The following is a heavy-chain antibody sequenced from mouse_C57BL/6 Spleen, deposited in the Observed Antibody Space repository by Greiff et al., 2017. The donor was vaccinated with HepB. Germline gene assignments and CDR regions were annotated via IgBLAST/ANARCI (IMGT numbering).Heavy chain of an antibody. CDR2: IYPGSGSN. CDR3: ARGLRPFDY. D-gene: IGHD3-2*02. J-gene: IGHJ2*01. V-gene: IGHV1-55*01. Sequence: QVQLQQPGAELVKPGASVKMSCKASGYTFTSYWITWVKQRPGQGLEWIGDIYPGSGSNNYNETFKSKATLTVDTSSSPPYMQLSSLTSEDSAVYYCARGLRPFDYLGQGTTLTVSS. CDR1: GYTFTSYW.